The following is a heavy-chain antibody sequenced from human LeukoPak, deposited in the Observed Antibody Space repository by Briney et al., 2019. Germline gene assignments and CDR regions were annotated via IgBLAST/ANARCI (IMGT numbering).Heavy chain of an antibody. CDR2: IYYSGST. J-gene: IGHJ4*02. V-gene: IGHV4-39*01. CDR3: ARHRGSYYPFDY. Sequence: SETLSLTCTVSGGSISSYYWGWIRQPPGKGLEWIGSIYYSGSTYYNPALKSRVTISVDTSKNQFSLKLSSVTAADTAVYYCARHRGSYYPFDYWGQGTLVTVSS. D-gene: IGHD1-26*01. CDR1: GGSISSYY.